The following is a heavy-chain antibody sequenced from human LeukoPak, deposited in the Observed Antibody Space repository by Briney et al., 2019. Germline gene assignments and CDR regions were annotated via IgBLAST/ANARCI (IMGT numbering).Heavy chain of an antibody. D-gene: IGHD2-2*02. J-gene: IGHJ5*02. CDR3: ARGYCSSTSCYSMDHWFDP. CDR1: GGTFSSYA. Sequence: SVKVSCKASGGTFSSYAISWVRQAPGQGLEWMGGIIPIFGTANYAQKFQGRVTITTDESTRTAYMELSSLRSEDTAVYYCARGYCSSTSCYSMDHWFDPWGQGTLVTVSS. CDR2: IIPIFGTA. V-gene: IGHV1-69*05.